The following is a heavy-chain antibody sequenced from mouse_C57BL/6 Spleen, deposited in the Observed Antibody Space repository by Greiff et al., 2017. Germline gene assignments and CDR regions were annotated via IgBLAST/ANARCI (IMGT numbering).Heavy chain of an antibody. CDR3: ARNIHYDYDENYFDY. CDR2: IYPGGGYT. Sequence: QVQLQQSGAELVRPGTSVKMSCKASGYTFTNYWIGWAKQRPGHGLEWIGDIYPGGGYTNYNEKFKGKATLTADKSSSTAYMQFSSLTSEDSAIYYCARNIHYDYDENYFDYWGQGTTLTVSS. CDR1: GYTFTNYW. D-gene: IGHD2-4*01. J-gene: IGHJ2*01. V-gene: IGHV1-63*01.